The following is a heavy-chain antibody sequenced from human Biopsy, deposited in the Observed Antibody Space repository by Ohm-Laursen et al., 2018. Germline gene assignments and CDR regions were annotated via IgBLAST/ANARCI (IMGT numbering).Heavy chain of an antibody. CDR3: ARADMVTTIVDY. D-gene: IGHD5-12*01. V-gene: IGHV4-31*02. J-gene: IGHJ4*02. CDR1: GDSISSGGNY. CDR2: IYHTGST. Sequence: QTLSLTCAVSGDSISSGGNYWSWIRQFPGKGLEWIAYIYHTGSTYYNPSLKSRLSIAIDTSKNQFSVNLRSVTAADTAVYYCARADMVTTIVDYWGQGTLVTVSS.